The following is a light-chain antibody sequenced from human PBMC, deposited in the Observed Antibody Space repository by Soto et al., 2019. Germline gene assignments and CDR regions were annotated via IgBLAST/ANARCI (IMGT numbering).Light chain of an antibody. Sequence: EIVLTLSPATLSLSPRERATLSCMASQSVSNYLAWYQQKPGQAPRLLIYGASTRATGIPARFSGSGSGTEFTLTISSLQSEDFAVYYCQQYNSWPPLTFGGGTKVDI. CDR1: QSVSNY. V-gene: IGKV3-15*01. CDR2: GAS. CDR3: QQYNSWPPLT. J-gene: IGKJ4*01.